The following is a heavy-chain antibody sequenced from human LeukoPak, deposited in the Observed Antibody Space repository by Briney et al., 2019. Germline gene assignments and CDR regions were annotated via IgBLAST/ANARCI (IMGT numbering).Heavy chain of an antibody. J-gene: IGHJ4*02. Sequence: SETLSLTCTVSGGSISGYYWNWIRQPAGKGLEWIGRVYTSGTTNYSPSLKSRITMSMDTSKNQFSLRLISVTAADTAVCYCARSTGWSSDLFDYWGQGTLVTVSS. D-gene: IGHD6-19*01. CDR3: ARSTGWSSDLFDY. CDR2: VYTSGTT. CDR1: GGSISGYY. V-gene: IGHV4-4*07.